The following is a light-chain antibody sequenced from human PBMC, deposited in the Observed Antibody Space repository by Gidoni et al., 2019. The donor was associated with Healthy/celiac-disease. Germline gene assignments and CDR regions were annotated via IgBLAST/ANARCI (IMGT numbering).Light chain of an antibody. J-gene: IGKJ1*01. CDR3: QQSYGTPWT. Sequence: DIQMTQSPSSLSASVGDRVTITCRASHTISNYLNWYQHKPGKAPELLISAASTLQSGVPSRFSGSGSGTDFTLTISSLQPEDFATYYCQQSYGTPWTFGQGTKVEIK. CDR2: AAS. CDR1: HTISNY. V-gene: IGKV1-39*01.